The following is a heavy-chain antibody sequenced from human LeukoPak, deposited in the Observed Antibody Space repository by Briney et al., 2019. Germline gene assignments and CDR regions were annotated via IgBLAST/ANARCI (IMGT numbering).Heavy chain of an antibody. V-gene: IGHV3-33*01. D-gene: IGHD2-2*01. CDR2: IWYDGSNK. CDR3: ARDQSPYCSSTSCYPLFDY. CDR1: GFTFSSYG. Sequence: GGSLRLSCAASGFTFSSYGMHWVRQAPGKGLEWVAVIWYDGSNKYYADSVKGQFTISRDNAKNSLYLQMNSLRAEDTAVYYCARDQSPYCSSTSCYPLFDYWGQGTLVTVSS. J-gene: IGHJ4*02.